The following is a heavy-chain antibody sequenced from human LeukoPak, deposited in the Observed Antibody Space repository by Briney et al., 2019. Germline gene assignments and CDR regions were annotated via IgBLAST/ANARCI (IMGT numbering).Heavy chain of an antibody. Sequence: TGGSLRLSCAASGFTLSGYWIHWVRQAPGKGLVWVARINPDGSTTSYADSVKGRITISRYNAKNTLYLQMHSLRAEDTAVYYCARDFHGDHDYWGQGTLVTVSS. D-gene: IGHD4-17*01. CDR2: INPDGSTT. CDR1: GFTLSGYW. J-gene: IGHJ4*02. V-gene: IGHV3-74*01. CDR3: ARDFHGDHDY.